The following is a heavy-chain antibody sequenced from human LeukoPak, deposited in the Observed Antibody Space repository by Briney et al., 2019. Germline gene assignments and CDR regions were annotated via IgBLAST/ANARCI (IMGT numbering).Heavy chain of an antibody. V-gene: IGHV3-33*01. CDR2: IAYDGSRA. CDR1: GFTFGGYG. CDR3: TRYNNDPFDY. J-gene: IGHJ4*02. Sequence: QTGGSLRLSCAGSGFTFGGYGMHWFRQTPGKGLEWVAVIAYDGSRAFYADSVKGRFTISRDNSKNTMSVQMDDLRAEDTAVYYCTRYNNDPFDYWGQGTLVTVSP. D-gene: IGHD1-14*01.